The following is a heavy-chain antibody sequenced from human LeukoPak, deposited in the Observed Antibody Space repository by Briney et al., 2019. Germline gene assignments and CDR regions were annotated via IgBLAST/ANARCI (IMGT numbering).Heavy chain of an antibody. CDR1: GFTVSSNY. J-gene: IGHJ4*02. Sequence: GGSLRLSCAASGFTVSSNYMSWVRQAPGKGLEWVSVIYSGGSTYYADSVKGRFTISRDNSKNTLYLQMNSLRAEDTAVYYCARRQSYYDSSGYTYGFDYWGQGTLDTVSS. D-gene: IGHD3-22*01. CDR2: IYSGGST. CDR3: ARRQSYYDSSGYTYGFDY. V-gene: IGHV3-66*01.